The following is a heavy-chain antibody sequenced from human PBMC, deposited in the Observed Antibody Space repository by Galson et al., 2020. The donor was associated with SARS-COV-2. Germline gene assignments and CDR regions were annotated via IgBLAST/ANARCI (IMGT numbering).Heavy chain of an antibody. CDR3: AKDGRNDFWSGYPIPYYYYYYMDV. J-gene: IGHJ6*03. V-gene: IGHV3-9*01. D-gene: IGHD3-3*01. CDR1: GFTFDDYA. Sequence: SLKISCAASGFTFDDYAMHWVRQAPGKGLEWVSGISWNSGSIGYADSVKGRFTISRDNAKNSLYLQMNSLRAEDTALYYCAKDGRNDFWSGYPIPYYYYYYMDVWGKGTTVTVSS. CDR2: ISWNSGSI.